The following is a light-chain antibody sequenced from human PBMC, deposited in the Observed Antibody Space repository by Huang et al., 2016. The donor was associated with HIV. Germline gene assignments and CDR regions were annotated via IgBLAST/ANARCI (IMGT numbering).Light chain of an antibody. V-gene: IGKV3-15*01. CDR2: VSS. CDR1: RVLSSN. CDR3: QQYNNRYT. J-gene: IGKJ2*01. Sequence: PVSCGAHRVLSSNFSLYQQRPAQSPILLCCVSSTGATVLPASFGGSASGTEFTITISSLQSEDFAVYCCQQYNNRYTFGQGTKLEIK.